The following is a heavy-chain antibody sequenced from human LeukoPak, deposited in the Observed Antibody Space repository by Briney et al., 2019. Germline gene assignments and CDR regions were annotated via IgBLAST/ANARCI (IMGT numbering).Heavy chain of an antibody. CDR3: ATATMVRDVHFDY. CDR2: ITPYNGNT. CDR1: GYTFTNFG. D-gene: IGHD3-10*01. J-gene: IGHJ4*02. V-gene: IGHV1-18*01. Sequence: ASVKVSCKASGYTFTNFGISWVRQAPGQGLEWMGWITPYNGNTNYAQKFQGRVTITADESTSTAYMELSSLRSEDTAVYYCATATMVRDVHFDYWGQGTLVTVSS.